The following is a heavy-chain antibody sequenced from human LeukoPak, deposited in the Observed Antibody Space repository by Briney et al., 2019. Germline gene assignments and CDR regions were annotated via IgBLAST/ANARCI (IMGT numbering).Heavy chain of an antibody. CDR2: TRKKPNSYTT. D-gene: IGHD3-9*01. J-gene: IGHJ6*04. Sequence: PGGSLRLSCAASGFSLSDHHMDWVRQAPGKGLEWVGRTRKKPNSYTTEYAASVKDRFTISRDDSKNSLYLQMNSLKTEDTAVYYRVRGSSGVTISSSGMDVWGKGTTVTVSS. CDR3: VRGSSGVTISSSGMDV. CDR1: GFSLSDHH. V-gene: IGHV3-72*01.